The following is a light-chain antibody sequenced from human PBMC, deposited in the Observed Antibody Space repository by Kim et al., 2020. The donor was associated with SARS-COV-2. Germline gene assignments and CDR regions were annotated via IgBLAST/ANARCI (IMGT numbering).Light chain of an antibody. V-gene: IGKV3-20*01. Sequence: TVLTQSPGTLSLSPGERATLSCRASQSVSSRYLAWYQQKPGQAPRLLIYATSSRATGIPDRFSGSGSGTDFTLTISRLEPEDFAVYYCQQHDNSPSWTFGQGTKVDIK. CDR3: QQHDNSPSWT. CDR1: QSVSSRY. CDR2: ATS. J-gene: IGKJ1*01.